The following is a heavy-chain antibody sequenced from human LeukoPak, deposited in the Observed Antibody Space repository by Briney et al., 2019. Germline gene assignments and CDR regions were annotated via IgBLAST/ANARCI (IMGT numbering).Heavy chain of an antibody. J-gene: IGHJ4*02. V-gene: IGHV3-23*01. CDR3: AKDLCGSGCYPFDY. D-gene: IGHD3-10*01. CDR2: ISGSGGST. CDR1: GFTFSSFA. Sequence: GGSLRLSCAASGFTFSSFAMSWVRQAPGKGLEWVLAISGSGGSTSYADSVKGRFTISRDNYKNTLYLQMNSLRAEDTAVYYCAKDLCGSGCYPFDYWGQGTLVTVSS.